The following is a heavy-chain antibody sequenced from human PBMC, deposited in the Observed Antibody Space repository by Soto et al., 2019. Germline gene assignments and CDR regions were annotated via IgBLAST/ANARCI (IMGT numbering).Heavy chain of an antibody. CDR1: GDSMSKYY. D-gene: IGHD1-26*01. CDR2: IYTSGST. V-gene: IGHV4-4*07. CDR3: ARTVGAAYYFDF. J-gene: IGHJ4*02. Sequence: SETLSLTCTVSGDSMSKYYWSWIRQPAGKGLEWIGRIYTSGSTNYNPSLKSRVNMSIDTSNNHFSLNLKSVTAADAAVYYCARTVGAAYYFDFWGQGALVTVSS.